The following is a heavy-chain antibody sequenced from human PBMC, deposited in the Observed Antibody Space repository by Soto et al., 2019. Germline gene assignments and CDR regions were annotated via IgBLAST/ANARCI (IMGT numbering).Heavy chain of an antibody. CDR1: GDSMSKYY. D-gene: IGHD1-26*01. CDR2: IYTSGST. V-gene: IGHV4-4*07. CDR3: ARTVGAAYYFDF. J-gene: IGHJ4*02. Sequence: SETLSLTCTVSGDSMSKYYWSWIRQPAGKGLEWIGRIYTSGSTNYNPSLKSRVNMSIDTSNNHFSLNLKSVTAADAAVYYCARTVGAAYYFDFWGQGALVTVSS.